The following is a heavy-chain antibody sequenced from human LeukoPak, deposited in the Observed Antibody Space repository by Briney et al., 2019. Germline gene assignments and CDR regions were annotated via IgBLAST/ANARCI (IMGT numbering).Heavy chain of an antibody. CDR3: AKDGSGSYYLPYSSFDY. CDR2: ISYDGSNK. D-gene: IGHD3-10*01. V-gene: IGHV3-30*12. CDR1: GFTFSSYG. Sequence: GGSLRLSCAASGFTFSSYGMHWVRQAPGKGLGWVAVISYDGSNKYYADSVKGRFTMSRDNAKNTLYLQMNSLRADDTAVYYCAKDGSGSYYLPYSSFDYWGQGTLVTVSS. J-gene: IGHJ4*02.